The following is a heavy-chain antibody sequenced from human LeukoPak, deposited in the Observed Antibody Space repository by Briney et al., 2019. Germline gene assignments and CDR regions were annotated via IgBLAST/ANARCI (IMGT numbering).Heavy chain of an antibody. D-gene: IGHD4-23*01. Sequence: ASVKVSCKASENTFTNYYMHWVRQAPGQGLEWLGIINPNGDRTNYAQTFQGRVTMTRDTSTTTVYMELSSLRSEDTAVYYCARDMSTRVTPISYAFDVWGQGTMTVSS. CDR3: ARDMSTRVTPISYAFDV. J-gene: IGHJ3*01. CDR1: ENTFTNYY. V-gene: IGHV1-46*01. CDR2: INPNGDRT.